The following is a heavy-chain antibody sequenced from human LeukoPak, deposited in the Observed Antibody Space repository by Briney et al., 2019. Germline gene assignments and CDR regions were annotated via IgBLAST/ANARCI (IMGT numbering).Heavy chain of an antibody. V-gene: IGHV1-3*01. J-gene: IGHJ5*02. CDR2: INAGNGNT. Sequence: GASVKVSCKASGYTFTSYAMHWVRQAPGQRLEWMGWINAGNGNTKYSQKFQGRVTMTRDTSTSTVYMELSSLRSEDTAVYYCARDAGAYMAAAYNWFDPWGQGTLVTVSS. CDR3: ARDAGAYMAAAYNWFDP. D-gene: IGHD6-13*01. CDR1: GYTFTSYA.